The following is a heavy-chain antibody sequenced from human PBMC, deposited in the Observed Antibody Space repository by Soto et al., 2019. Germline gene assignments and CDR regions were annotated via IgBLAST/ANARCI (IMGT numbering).Heavy chain of an antibody. CDR1: GGSITSSSYY. CDR2: IYYSGSP. D-gene: IGHD2-2*01. CDR3: ASFHCHRPHSVQLDF. Sequence: SETLSLTCTVSGGSITSSSYYWGWIRQPPGKGLEWIGSIYYSGSPNYNPSLKSRVTMSVDTSKNLLSLKLSSVTAADTAVYYCASFHCHRPHSVQLDFWCPGTLVTLSS. J-gene: IGHJ4*02. V-gene: IGHV4-39*01.